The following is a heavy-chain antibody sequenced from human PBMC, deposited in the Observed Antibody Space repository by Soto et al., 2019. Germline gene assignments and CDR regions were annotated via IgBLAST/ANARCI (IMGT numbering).Heavy chain of an antibody. CDR2: IVPIVDTA. Sequence: GASVKVSCKTSGGTFSSYAISWVRQAPGQGLEWMGGIVPIVDTATYAQKFQGRVTITADESTSTAYMELSRLRSDDTAVYYCARRVHLARGWNDVDYWGQGTLVTVSS. V-gene: IGHV1-69*13. D-gene: IGHD1-1*01. J-gene: IGHJ4*02. CDR1: GGTFSSYA. CDR3: ARRVHLARGWNDVDY.